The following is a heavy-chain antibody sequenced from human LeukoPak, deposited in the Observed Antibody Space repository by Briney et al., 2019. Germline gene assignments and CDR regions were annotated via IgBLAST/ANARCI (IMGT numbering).Heavy chain of an antibody. CDR2: ISSSSSYI. J-gene: IGHJ4*02. Sequence: GGSLRLSCAASGFTFSGYSMIWVRQAPGKGLEWVSSISSSSSYIYYADSVKGRFTISRDNAKNSLYLQMNSLRAEDTAVYFCARTLNPLRRTGEPNYYFDYWGQGTLVTVPS. CDR1: GFTFSGYS. V-gene: IGHV3-21*01. D-gene: IGHD1-14*01. CDR3: ARTLNPLRRTGEPNYYFDY.